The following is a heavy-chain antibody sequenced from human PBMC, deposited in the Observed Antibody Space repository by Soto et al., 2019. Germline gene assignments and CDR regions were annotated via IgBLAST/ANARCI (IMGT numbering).Heavy chain of an antibody. CDR3: AGGYCSGGSCYWPLGY. V-gene: IGHV4-59*08. CDR1: GGSISSYY. D-gene: IGHD2-15*01. CDR2: IYYSGST. J-gene: IGHJ4*02. Sequence: SETLSLTCTVSGGSISSYYWSWIRQPPGKGLEWIGYIYYSGSTNYNPSLKSRVTISVDTSKNQFSLKLSSVTAADTAVYYCAGGYCSGGSCYWPLGYWGQGTLVTVS.